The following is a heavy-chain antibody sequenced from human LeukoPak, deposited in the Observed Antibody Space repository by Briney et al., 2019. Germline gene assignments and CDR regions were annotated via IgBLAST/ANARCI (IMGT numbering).Heavy chain of an antibody. CDR3: ARPSGVGATLYYFDQ. D-gene: IGHD1-26*01. CDR1: GYTFTDYY. J-gene: IGHJ4*02. CDR2: INPITGRT. Sequence: GASVKVSCKASGYTFTDYYMHWVRQAPGQGFEWMGIINPITGRTSYAQEFQGRVTMTRDTSTSTFYMALSSLRSEDTAVYYCARPSGVGATLYYFDQRGQGTLVTVSS. V-gene: IGHV1-46*01.